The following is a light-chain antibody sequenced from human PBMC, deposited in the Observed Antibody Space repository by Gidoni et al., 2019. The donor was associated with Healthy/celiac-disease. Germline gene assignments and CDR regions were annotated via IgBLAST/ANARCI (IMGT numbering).Light chain of an antibody. CDR1: QSVSSSY. V-gene: IGKV3-20*01. J-gene: IGKJ2*01. Sequence: EIVLTQSPGTLSLSPGERATLSCRASQSVSSSYLAWYQQKPGQAPRLLIYGASSRATGIPDRCSGSGSGTDFTLTISRLEPEEFAVYYCQQYGSSPLFGQGTKLEIK. CDR2: GAS. CDR3: QQYGSSPL.